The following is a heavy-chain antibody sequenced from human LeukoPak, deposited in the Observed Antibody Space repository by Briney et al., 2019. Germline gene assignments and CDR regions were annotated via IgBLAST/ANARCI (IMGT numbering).Heavy chain of an antibody. V-gene: IGHV3-30*02. CDR1: GFTFSSYG. CDR2: IRYDGSNK. D-gene: IGHD3-10*01. J-gene: IGHJ4*02. CDR3: AKKGPGSGSYYNGFDY. Sequence: GGSLRLSCAASGFTFSSYGMRWVRQAPGKGLEWVAFIRYDGSNKYYADSVKGRFTISRDNSKNTLYLQMNSLRAEDTAVYYCAKKGPGSGSYYNGFDYWGQGTLVTVSS.